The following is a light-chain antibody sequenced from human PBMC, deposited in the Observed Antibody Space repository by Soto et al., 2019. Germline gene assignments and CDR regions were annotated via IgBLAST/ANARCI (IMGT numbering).Light chain of an antibody. CDR2: GAS. V-gene: IGKV3-15*01. Sequence: EIVMTQSPATLSVSPGARAPLSCRASQSVSSNLAWYQQKPGQAPRLLIYGASTRATGIPARFSGSGSGTDFTLTISRLEPEDFAVYYCQQYAGSRTFGQGTKVDIK. CDR1: QSVSSN. CDR3: QQYAGSRT. J-gene: IGKJ1*01.